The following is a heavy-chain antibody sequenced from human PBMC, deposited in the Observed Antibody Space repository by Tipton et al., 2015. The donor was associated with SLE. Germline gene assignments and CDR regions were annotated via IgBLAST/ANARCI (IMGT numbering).Heavy chain of an antibody. CDR3: AREFLNPGTTVHYYFAL. V-gene: IGHV4-4*07. Sequence: TLSLTCTVSGGSISTYYWSWIRRPAGGGLEWIGRSYTNENTNYNPSLKSRVTMSVDTSKNHFSLKLISVTAADTAVYYCAREFLNPGTTVHYYFALWGRGTLVTGSS. D-gene: IGHD4-11*01. CDR2: SYTNENT. CDR1: GGSISTYY. J-gene: IGHJ2*01.